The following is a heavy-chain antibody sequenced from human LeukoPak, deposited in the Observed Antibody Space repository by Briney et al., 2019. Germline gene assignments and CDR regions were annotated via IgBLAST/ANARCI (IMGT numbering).Heavy chain of an antibody. D-gene: IGHD1-1*01. Sequence: QSGGSLRLSCAPSGFTFSTYWMTWVRQAPGKGLEWVANIKQDGSEEYYVDSVKGRFTISKDNAKNSLYLQMNSLGVEDTAVYYCARHIDWKFDYWGQGTLVTVSS. J-gene: IGHJ4*02. V-gene: IGHV3-7*01. CDR3: ARHIDWKFDY. CDR2: IKQDGSEE. CDR1: GFTFSTYW.